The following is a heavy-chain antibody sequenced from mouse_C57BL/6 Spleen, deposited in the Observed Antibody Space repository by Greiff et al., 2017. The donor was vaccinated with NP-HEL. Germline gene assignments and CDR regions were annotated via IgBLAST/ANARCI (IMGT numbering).Heavy chain of an antibody. D-gene: IGHD4-1*01. J-gene: IGHJ2*01. CDR1: GYAFSSSW. Sequence: QVQLKQSGPELVKPGASVKISCKASGYAFSSSWMNWVKQRPGKGLEWIGRIYPGDGDTNYNGKFKGKATLTADKSSSTAYMQLSSLTSEDSAVYFCARRSNWEFDYWGQGTTLTVSS. CDR3: ARRSNWEFDY. V-gene: IGHV1-82*01. CDR2: IYPGDGDT.